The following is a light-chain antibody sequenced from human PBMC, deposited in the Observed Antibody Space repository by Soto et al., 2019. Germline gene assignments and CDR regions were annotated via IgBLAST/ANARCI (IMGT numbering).Light chain of an antibody. CDR3: QQSNKLQYT. CDR2: GAS. CDR1: QSVSSN. Sequence: EIVMTQSPATLSVSPGERATLSCRASQSVSSNLAWYQQKPGQAPRLLFYGASTRATGIPARFSGTESGTDFTLTISSLQSEDVAVYYCQQSNKLQYTFGQGTKLEIK. J-gene: IGKJ2*01. V-gene: IGKV3-15*01.